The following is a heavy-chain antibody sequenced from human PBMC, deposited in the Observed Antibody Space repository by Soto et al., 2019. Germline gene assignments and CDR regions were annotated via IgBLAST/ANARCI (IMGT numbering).Heavy chain of an antibody. CDR3: AKTSRGFWYFGY. Sequence: EVQLLESGGGLVQPGGSLRLSCAASGFTFSSYAMSWVRQAPGKGLEWVSAISGRGGSTYYADSVKGRFTISRDNSKNTLYLQMNSLRAEDTAVYYCAKTSRGFWYFGYWGQGTLVTVSA. J-gene: IGHJ4*02. V-gene: IGHV3-23*01. CDR2: ISGRGGST. D-gene: IGHD3-10*01. CDR1: GFTFSSYA.